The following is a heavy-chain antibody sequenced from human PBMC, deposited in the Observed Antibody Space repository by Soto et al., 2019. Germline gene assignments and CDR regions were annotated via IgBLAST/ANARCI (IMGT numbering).Heavy chain of an antibody. CDR3: ARDSSVVPRPIDY. Sequence: GGSLRLSCAASGFTFSDYYMSWIRQAPGKGLEWVSHISGGASYAIYTDSVKGRFTISRNNAKNSLYLQMNSLRAEDTGIYYCARDSSVVPRPIDYWGQGTLVTVSS. CDR2: ISGGASYA. J-gene: IGHJ4*02. D-gene: IGHD2-15*01. V-gene: IGHV3-11*06. CDR1: GFTFSDYY.